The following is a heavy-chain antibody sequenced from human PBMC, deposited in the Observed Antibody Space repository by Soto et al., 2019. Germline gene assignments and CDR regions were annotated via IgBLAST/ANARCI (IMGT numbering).Heavy chain of an antibody. CDR3: ARARPDYSNYYFDY. CDR2: IIPIFGTA. Sequence: SVKVSCKASGGTFSSYDISCVRQAPGQGLEWMGGIIPIFGTANYAQKFQGRVTITADESTSTAYMELSSLRSEDTAVYYCARARPDYSNYYFDYWGQGTLVTVSS. D-gene: IGHD4-4*01. CDR1: GGTFSSYD. V-gene: IGHV1-69*13. J-gene: IGHJ4*02.